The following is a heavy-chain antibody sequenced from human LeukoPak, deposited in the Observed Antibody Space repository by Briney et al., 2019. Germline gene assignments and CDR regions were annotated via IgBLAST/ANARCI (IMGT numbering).Heavy chain of an antibody. D-gene: IGHD3-3*01. Sequence: GSLRLSCAASGFTFSSYAMSWVRQAPGKGLEWVSAISGSGGSTYYADSVKGRFTISRDNSKNTQYLQMNSLRAEDTAVYYCARDRNTDFWSGYYTNYFDYWGQGTLVTVSS. CDR3: ARDRNTDFWSGYYTNYFDY. CDR1: GFTFSSYA. J-gene: IGHJ4*02. CDR2: ISGSGGST. V-gene: IGHV3-23*01.